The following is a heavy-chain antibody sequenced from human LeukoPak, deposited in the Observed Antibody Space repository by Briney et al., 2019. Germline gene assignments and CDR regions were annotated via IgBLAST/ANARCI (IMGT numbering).Heavy chain of an antibody. CDR2: IKEDGSER. CDR3: TKGQRANSAYFYFDY. J-gene: IGHJ4*02. Sequence: PGGSLRLSCEGSAFIFSGHWMNWVRQTPGKGLEWVASIKEDGSERQYVDSVKGRFTISRDNSIDTVYLQMNSLRAEDTAIYFCTKGQRANSAYFYFDYWGQGTLVTVSS. V-gene: IGHV3-7*03. D-gene: IGHD4/OR15-4a*01. CDR1: AFIFSGHW.